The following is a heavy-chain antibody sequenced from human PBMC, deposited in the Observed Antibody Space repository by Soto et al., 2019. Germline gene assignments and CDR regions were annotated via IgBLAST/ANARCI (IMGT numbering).Heavy chain of an antibody. CDR2: ISGSGGST. D-gene: IGHD2-21*02. V-gene: IGHV3-23*01. J-gene: IGHJ4*02. Sequence: GGSLRLSCAASGFTFSSYAMSWVRQARGKGLEWVSAISGSGGSTYYVDSVKGRYTISRDNAKNTLYLQMNSLRAEDTAVYYCARVSVYCGGDCYFDYWGQGTLVTVSS. CDR1: GFTFSSYA. CDR3: ARVSVYCGGDCYFDY.